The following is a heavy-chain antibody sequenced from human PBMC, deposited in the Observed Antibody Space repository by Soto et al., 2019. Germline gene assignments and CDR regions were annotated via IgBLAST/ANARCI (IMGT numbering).Heavy chain of an antibody. J-gene: IGHJ4*02. V-gene: IGHV3-30*18. CDR3: AKVPYGSGKDY. Sequence: GGSLRLSCAASGFPFSSFAMHWVRQAPGKGLEWVALISYDGSNQDYADSVKGRFTISRDNSKNTLYLQMNSLRAEDTAVYYCAKVPYGSGKDYWGQGTLVTVSS. D-gene: IGHD3-10*01. CDR2: ISYDGSNQ. CDR1: GFPFSSFA.